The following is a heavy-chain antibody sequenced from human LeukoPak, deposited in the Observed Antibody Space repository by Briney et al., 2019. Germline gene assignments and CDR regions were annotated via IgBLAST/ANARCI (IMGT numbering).Heavy chain of an antibody. J-gene: IGHJ5*02. CDR3: AREIVGIAVAGVNWFDP. V-gene: IGHV7-4-1*02. CDR2: INTNTGNP. D-gene: IGHD6-19*01. Sequence: ASVKVSCKASGYTFTSYAMNWVRQAPGQGLEWMGWINTNTGNPTYAQGFTGRFVFSLDTSVSTAYLQISSLKAEDTAVYYCAREIVGIAVAGVNWFDPWGQGTLVTVSS. CDR1: GYTFTSYA.